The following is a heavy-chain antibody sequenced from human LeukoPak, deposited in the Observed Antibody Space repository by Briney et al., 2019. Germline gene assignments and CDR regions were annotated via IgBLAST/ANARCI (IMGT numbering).Heavy chain of an antibody. CDR2: INPNSGGT. CDR3: ARGEEGPSWYYDILTGYSY. V-gene: IGHV1-2*02. D-gene: IGHD3-9*01. Sequence: GASVKVSCKASGYTFTGYYMHWVRQAPGQGLEWMGWINPNSGGTNYAQKFQGRVTMTRDTSISTAYMELSRLRSDDTAVYYCARGEEGPSWYYDILTGYSYWGQGTLVTVSS. J-gene: IGHJ4*02. CDR1: GYTFTGYY.